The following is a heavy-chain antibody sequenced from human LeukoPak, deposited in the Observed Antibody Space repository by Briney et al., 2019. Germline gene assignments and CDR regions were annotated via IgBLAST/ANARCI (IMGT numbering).Heavy chain of an antibody. V-gene: IGHV4-39*01. D-gene: IGHD3-22*01. J-gene: IGHJ4*02. CDR3: ARHVQYRSGYSDY. CDR1: GGSISSSSYY. CDR2: IYYSGST. Sequence: IPSETLSLTCTVSGGSISSSSYYWGWIRQPPGKGLEWFGSIYYSGSTYYNPSLKSRVTISVDTSKNQFSLKLSSVTAADTAVYYCARHVQYRSGYSDYWGQGTLVTVSS.